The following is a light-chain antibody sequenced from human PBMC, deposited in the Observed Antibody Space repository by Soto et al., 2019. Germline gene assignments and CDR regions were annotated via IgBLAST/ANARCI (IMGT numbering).Light chain of an antibody. CDR2: DTS. Sequence: EIVLTQSPATLSLSPGERATLSCRASQSVSGFLAWYQQKPGQAPRLVIYDTSSRATGIPARFSGSGSGTDFTLTISSLEPEDFAVYYCQQRVNWLTFGGGTKVEIK. V-gene: IGKV3-11*01. J-gene: IGKJ4*01. CDR3: QQRVNWLT. CDR1: QSVSGF.